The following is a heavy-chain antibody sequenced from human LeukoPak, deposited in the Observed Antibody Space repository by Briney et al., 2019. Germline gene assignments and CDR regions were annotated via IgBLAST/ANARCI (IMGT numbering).Heavy chain of an antibody. V-gene: IGHV3-30-3*01. CDR2: ISYDGSNK. CDR1: GFTFNYYA. D-gene: IGHD2-21*02. Sequence: GGSLRLSCVASGFTFNYYAIHWVRQAPGKGLEWVAVISYDGSNKYYADSVKGRFTISRDNSKNTLYLQMNSLRAEDTAVYYCARDREGVTGAFDIWGQGTMVTVSS. CDR3: ARDREGVTGAFDI. J-gene: IGHJ3*02.